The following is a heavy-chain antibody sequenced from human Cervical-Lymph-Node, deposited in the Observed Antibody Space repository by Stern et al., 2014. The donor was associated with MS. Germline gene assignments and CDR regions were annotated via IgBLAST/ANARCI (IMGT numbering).Heavy chain of an antibody. CDR2: ISPKAGSA. CDR1: GYTFTAYF. J-gene: IGHJ4*02. Sequence: VQLVESGAEVERPGASVKVSCKASGYTFTAYFLHWVRQAPGQGLEWMGWISPKAGSASYAQKFQDRVTMTGDTSINTGYMEVSSLRSDDTAVYYCARDRGSYSDYWGQGTLVAVSS. CDR3: ARDRGSYSDY. V-gene: IGHV1-2*02. D-gene: IGHD1-26*01.